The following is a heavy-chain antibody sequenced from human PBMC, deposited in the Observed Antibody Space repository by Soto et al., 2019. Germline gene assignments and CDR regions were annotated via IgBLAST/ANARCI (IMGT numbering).Heavy chain of an antibody. CDR3: ERSQPLWFGELSPFDYYYYGMDV. V-gene: IGHV1-2*04. CDR1: GYTFTGYY. J-gene: IGHJ6*02. D-gene: IGHD3-10*01. CDR2: INPNSGGT. Sequence: ASVKVSCKASGYTFTGYYMHWVRQAPGQGLEWMGWINPNSGGTNYAQKFQGWVTMTSDTSISTAYMELSRLRSDDTAVFYCERSQPLWFGELSPFDYYYYGMDVWGQGTTVTVSS.